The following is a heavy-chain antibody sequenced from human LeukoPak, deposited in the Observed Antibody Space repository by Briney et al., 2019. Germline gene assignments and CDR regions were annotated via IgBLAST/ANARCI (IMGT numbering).Heavy chain of an antibody. CDR1: GGSNSSYY. CDR3: ARTSGTMIVVVDAFDI. V-gene: IGHV4-59*06. J-gene: IGHJ3*02. Sequence: SETLSLTCTVSGGSNSSYYWSWIRQPPGKGLEWIGYIYYSGSTYYNPSLKSRVTISVDTSKNQFSLKLSSVTAADTAVYYCARTSGTMIVVVDAFDIWGQGTMVTVSS. CDR2: IYYSGST. D-gene: IGHD3-22*01.